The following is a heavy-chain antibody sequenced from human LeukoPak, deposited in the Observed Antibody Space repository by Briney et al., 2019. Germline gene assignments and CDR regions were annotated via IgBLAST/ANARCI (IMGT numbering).Heavy chain of an antibody. J-gene: IGHJ4*02. CDR3: AKDHYGGSSREGGGY. D-gene: IGHD4-23*01. CDR1: GFTFDDYA. V-gene: IGHV3-43*02. Sequence: GGSLRLSCAASGFTFDDYATHWVRQAPGKGLEWVSLISGDGGSTYYADSVKGRFTISRDNSKNSLYLQMHSLRTEDTALYYCAKDHYGGSSREGGGYWGQGTLVTVSS. CDR2: ISGDGGST.